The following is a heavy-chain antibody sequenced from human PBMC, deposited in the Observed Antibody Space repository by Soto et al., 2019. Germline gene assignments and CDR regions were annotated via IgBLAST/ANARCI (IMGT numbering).Heavy chain of an antibody. Sequence: ASVKVSCKASGYTFTSYGISWVRQAPGQGLEWMGWISAYNGNTNYAQKLQGRVTMTTDTSTSTAYMELRSLRSDDTAVYYCAREQPPTYKNGNYGFVYYYRAAWGKGTLATLPS. V-gene: IGHV1-18*01. J-gene: IGHJ6*03. CDR3: AREQPPTYKNGNYGFVYYYRAA. D-gene: IGHD1-7*01. CDR2: ISAYNGNT. CDR1: GYTFTSYG.